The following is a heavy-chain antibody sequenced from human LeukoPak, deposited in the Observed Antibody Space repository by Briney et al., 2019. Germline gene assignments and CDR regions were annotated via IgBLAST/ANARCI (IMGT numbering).Heavy chain of an antibody. CDR2: ISSSGGST. Sequence: PGGSLRLSCAASGFTFSSYAMHWLRQVPGKGLEYVSAISSSGGSTYYANSVKGRFTISRDNSKNTLYLQMGSLRTEDMAIYYCARGPDVVLVSHWSFFDYWGQGTLVTVSS. CDR1: GFTFSSYA. J-gene: IGHJ4*02. D-gene: IGHD2-8*02. CDR3: ARGPDVVLVSHWSFFDY. V-gene: IGHV3-64*01.